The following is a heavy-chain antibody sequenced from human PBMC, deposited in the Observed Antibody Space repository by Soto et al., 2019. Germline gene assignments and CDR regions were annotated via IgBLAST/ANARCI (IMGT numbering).Heavy chain of an antibody. D-gene: IGHD3-22*01. CDR2: ISAYNGNT. CDR3: ARVSYYYNRGVYGHSYYTVMAV. V-gene: IGHV1-18*04. J-gene: IGHJ6*04. CDR1: GYTFTSYG. Sequence: ASVKVSCKASGYTFTSYGISWVRQAPGQGLEWMGWISAYNGNTNYAQKLQGRVTMTTDTSTSTAYMELRSLRSDDTAVYYCARVSYYYNRGVYGHSYYTVMAVGGKGTTVPVPP.